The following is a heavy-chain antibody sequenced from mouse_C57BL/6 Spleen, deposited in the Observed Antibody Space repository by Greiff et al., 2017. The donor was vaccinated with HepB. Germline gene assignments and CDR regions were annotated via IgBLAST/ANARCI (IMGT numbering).Heavy chain of an antibody. V-gene: IGHV1-53*01. CDR1: GYTFTSYW. J-gene: IGHJ2*01. CDR3: ARPYYYGSSYFDY. CDR2: INPSNGGT. D-gene: IGHD1-1*01. Sequence: QVHVKQPGTELVKPGASVKLSCKASGYTFTSYWMHWVKQRPGQGLEWIGNINPSNGGTNYNEKFKSKATLTVDKSSSTAYMQLSSLTSEDSAVYYCARPYYYGSSYFDYWGQGTTLTVSS.